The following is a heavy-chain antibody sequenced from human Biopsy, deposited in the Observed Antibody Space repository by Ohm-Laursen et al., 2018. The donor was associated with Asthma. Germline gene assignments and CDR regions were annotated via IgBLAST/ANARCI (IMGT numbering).Heavy chain of an antibody. CDR3: VTSGGDYGYFGLDV. D-gene: IGHD4-17*01. J-gene: IGHJ6*02. V-gene: IGHV1-69*01. Sequence: SSVKVSCKASGGTFSRYAISWVRQAPGQGLEWMGGIIPIFGTSNYAQKFQGRVTITADESTTTAYMELSSLRSEDTAVYYCVTSGGDYGYFGLDVWGQGTTVTVSS. CDR1: GGTFSRYA. CDR2: IIPIFGTS.